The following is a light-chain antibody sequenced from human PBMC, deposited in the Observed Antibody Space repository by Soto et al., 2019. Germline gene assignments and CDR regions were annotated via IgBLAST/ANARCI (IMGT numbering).Light chain of an antibody. Sequence: LTQPPSVSGAPGQKVTISCTRSSSNIGAAYDVHWYQHLPGTAPKLLIYGNNNRPSGVPDRFSGSKSGTSASLAITGLQAEDEADYYCQSYDSSLSGWVFGGGTKLTVL. CDR2: GNN. V-gene: IGLV1-40*01. J-gene: IGLJ3*02. CDR1: SSNIGAAYD. CDR3: QSYDSSLSGWV.